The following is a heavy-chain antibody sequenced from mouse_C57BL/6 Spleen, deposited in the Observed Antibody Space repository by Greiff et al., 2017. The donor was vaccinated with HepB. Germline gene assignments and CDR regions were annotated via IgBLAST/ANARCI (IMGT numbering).Heavy chain of an antibody. CDR2: IDPSDSYT. CDR3: ARITAVVADD. CDR1: GYTFTSYW. D-gene: IGHD1-1*01. V-gene: IGHV1-69*01. J-gene: IGHJ2*01. Sequence: QVQLQQPGAELVMPGASVKLSCKASGYTFTSYWMHWVKQRPGQGLEWIGEIDPSDSYTNYNQKFKGKSTLTVDKSSSTAYMQLNSLTSEDSAVYSCARITAVVADDWGQGTTLTVSS.